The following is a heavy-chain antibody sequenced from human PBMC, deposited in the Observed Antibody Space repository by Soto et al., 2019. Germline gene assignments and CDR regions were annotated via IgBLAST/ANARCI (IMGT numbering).Heavy chain of an antibody. CDR3: ARRPDGLDI. CDR1: GGPLSGYH. CDR2: INHSGNT. J-gene: IGHJ3*02. V-gene: IGHV4-34*01. Sequence: QVQLQQWGAGLLKPSETLSLTCALYGGPLSGYHWSWVRQPPGKGLEWIGEINHSGNTNYNPSLKSRVIISIDTSKNQFSLNLSSVTAADTAVYSCARRPDGLDIWGQRTMVTVSS.